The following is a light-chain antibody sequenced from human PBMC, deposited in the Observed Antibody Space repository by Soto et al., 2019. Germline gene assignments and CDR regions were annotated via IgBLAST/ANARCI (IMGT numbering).Light chain of an antibody. CDR1: QSISNY. CDR3: QQSYNTPVT. Sequence: DIQMTQSPSSLSASVGDRVTITCRASQSISNYLNWYQQKPGKAPKLLIYAASNLQSGVPSRFSGSGSGTDFTFTINSLQPEDFATYSCQQSYNTPVTFGQGTKVEIK. V-gene: IGKV1-39*01. J-gene: IGKJ1*01. CDR2: AAS.